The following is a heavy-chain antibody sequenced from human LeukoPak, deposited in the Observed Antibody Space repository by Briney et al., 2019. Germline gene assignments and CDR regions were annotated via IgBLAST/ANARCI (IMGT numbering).Heavy chain of an antibody. Sequence: PSETLSLTCTVSGGSISSYYWSWLRQPAGKGLEWIGRIYTSGSTNYNPSLKSRVTMSVDTSKNQFSLKLSSVTAADTAVYYCARDQGGSSWQTQYFQHWGQGTLVTVSS. CDR2: IYTSGST. D-gene: IGHD6-13*01. CDR3: ARDQGGSSWQTQYFQH. J-gene: IGHJ1*01. CDR1: GGSISSYY. V-gene: IGHV4-4*07.